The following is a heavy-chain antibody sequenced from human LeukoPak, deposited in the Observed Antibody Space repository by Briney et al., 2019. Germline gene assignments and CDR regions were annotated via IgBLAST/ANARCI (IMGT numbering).Heavy chain of an antibody. Sequence: PSETLSLTCTVSGASISSYYWSWIRQSQGQGMGWNGYIFYSGSTLYNPSLQSRVTISVDTSKNQFSLKLTSVTAADTAVYYCASGPYPAAGTDHQFDYWGQGTLVTVSS. V-gene: IGHV4-59*01. CDR3: ASGPYPAAGTDHQFDY. J-gene: IGHJ4*02. CDR2: IFYSGST. D-gene: IGHD6-13*01. CDR1: GASISSYY.